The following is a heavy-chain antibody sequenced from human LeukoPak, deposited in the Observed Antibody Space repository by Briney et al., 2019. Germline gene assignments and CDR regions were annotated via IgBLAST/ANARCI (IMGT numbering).Heavy chain of an antibody. CDR2: INPNSGGT. Sequence: VASVKVSCKASGYTFTGYYMHWVRQAPGQGLEWMGWINPNSGGTNYAQKFQGRVTMTTDTSTSTAYMELRSLRSDDTAVYYCARRYYDFWSGYDYWGQGTLVAVSS. CDR3: ARRYYDFWSGYDY. J-gene: IGHJ4*02. D-gene: IGHD3-3*01. CDR1: GYTFTGYY. V-gene: IGHV1-2*02.